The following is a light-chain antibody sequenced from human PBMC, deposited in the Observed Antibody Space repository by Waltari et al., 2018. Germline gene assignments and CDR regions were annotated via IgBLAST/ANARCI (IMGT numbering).Light chain of an antibody. Sequence: DIQMTQSPSTLSASVGDRVTIPCRASQGISSWLAWFQQKPGKAPKLLIYKASNLESGVPSRFSGSGSGTEFTLTISSLQPDDFATYYCQQYDSYSYSFGQGTKLEIK. V-gene: IGKV1-5*03. CDR1: QGISSW. J-gene: IGKJ2*03. CDR3: QQYDSYSYS. CDR2: KAS.